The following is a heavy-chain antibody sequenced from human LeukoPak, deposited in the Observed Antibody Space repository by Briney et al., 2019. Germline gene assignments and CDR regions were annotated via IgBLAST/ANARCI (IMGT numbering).Heavy chain of an antibody. D-gene: IGHD6-19*01. Sequence: GGSLRLSCAASGFTFTNDFMTWVRQAPGKGLEWVANMRVDGSDIHYVDSVKGRFTISSDNARNSLYLQMNTLRADDTAVYYCARGRGWTYDSWGRGTLVTVSS. CDR2: MRVDGSDI. CDR3: ARGRGWTYDS. CDR1: GFTFTNDF. J-gene: IGHJ4*02. V-gene: IGHV3-7*04.